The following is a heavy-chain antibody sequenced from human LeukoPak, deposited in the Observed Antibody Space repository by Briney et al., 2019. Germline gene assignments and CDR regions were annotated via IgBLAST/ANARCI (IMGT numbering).Heavy chain of an antibody. J-gene: IGHJ3*02. D-gene: IGHD3-16*01. CDR3: ARDLWDAFDI. Sequence: GASVRVSCRASGYTFTSYGISWGRQAPGQGLEWMGWISAYNGNTNYAQKLQGRVTMTTDTSTSTAYMELRSLRSDDTAVYYCARDLWDAFDIWGQGTMVTVSS. CDR1: GYTFTSYG. V-gene: IGHV1-18*01. CDR2: ISAYNGNT.